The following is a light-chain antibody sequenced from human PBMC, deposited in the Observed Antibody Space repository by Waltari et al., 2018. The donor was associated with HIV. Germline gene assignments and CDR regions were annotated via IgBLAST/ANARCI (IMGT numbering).Light chain of an antibody. CDR3: CSYAGSYTWV. CDR1: SSDVGGYNY. Sequence: QSALTQPRSVSGSPGQSVTISCTGTSSDVGGYNYVSWYQQYPGKAPKVMLYDVSKRPSGVPDRFSGSKSGNTTSLTISGLQAEDEADYYCCSYAGSYTWVFGGGTKLTVL. V-gene: IGLV2-11*01. J-gene: IGLJ3*02. CDR2: DVS.